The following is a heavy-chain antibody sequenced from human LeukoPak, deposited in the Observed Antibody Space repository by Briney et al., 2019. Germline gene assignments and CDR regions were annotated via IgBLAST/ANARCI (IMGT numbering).Heavy chain of an antibody. CDR3: ANHKIVAYAFDI. Sequence: GGSLRLSCAASGFTFSSYSMNWVRQAPGKGLEWVSAISGSGGSTYYADSVKGRFTISRDNSKNTLYLQMNGLRAEDTAVYYCANHKIVAYAFDIWGQGTMVTVSS. CDR2: ISGSGGST. J-gene: IGHJ3*02. CDR1: GFTFSSYS. V-gene: IGHV3-23*01. D-gene: IGHD2/OR15-2a*01.